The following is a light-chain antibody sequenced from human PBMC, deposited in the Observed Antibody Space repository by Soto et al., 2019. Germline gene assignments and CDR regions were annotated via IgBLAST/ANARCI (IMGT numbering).Light chain of an antibody. CDR1: HSLLYSNGYNY. J-gene: IGKJ1*01. V-gene: IGKV1-5*01. CDR3: QHYKMYSPWT. Sequence: MTQSPLSLPVTPGEPASISCRSSHSLLYSNGYNYLAWYQQRPGQAPKLLIYDASTVQSGVPSRFSGSGSGTEFTLTISSLQPDDFATYYCQHYKMYSPWTFGQGTKADI. CDR2: DAS.